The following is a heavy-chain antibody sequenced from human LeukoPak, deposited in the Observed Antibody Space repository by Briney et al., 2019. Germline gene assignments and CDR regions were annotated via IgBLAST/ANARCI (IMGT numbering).Heavy chain of an antibody. D-gene: IGHD3-16*01. V-gene: IGHV3-30*04. Sequence: GGSLRLSCAASGFTFFRYTLHWVRQAPGKGLEWVAVMSYDEKNEFYLDSLKGRFTISRDNSKNTLYLQMNGLRVEDTAVYYCARELTSGWFDPWGQGTLVTVSS. CDR1: GFTFFRYT. CDR3: ARELTSGWFDP. J-gene: IGHJ5*02. CDR2: MSYDEKNE.